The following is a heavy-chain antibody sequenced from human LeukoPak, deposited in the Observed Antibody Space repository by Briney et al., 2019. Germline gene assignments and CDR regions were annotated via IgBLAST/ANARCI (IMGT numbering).Heavy chain of an antibody. Sequence: PGGSLRLSCAASGFTFSSYAMSWVRQAPGKGLEWVSAISGSGGSTYYAASVKGRFTISRDNARNSLYLQMNSLRAEDTAMYYCAKDDDWGRFNHWGQGTLVTVSS. CDR2: ISGSGGST. CDR3: AKDDDWGRFNH. V-gene: IGHV3-23*01. J-gene: IGHJ1*01. D-gene: IGHD3-16*01. CDR1: GFTFSSYA.